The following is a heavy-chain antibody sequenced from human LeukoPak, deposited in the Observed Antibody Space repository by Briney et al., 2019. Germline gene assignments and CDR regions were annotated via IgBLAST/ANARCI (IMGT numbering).Heavy chain of an antibody. CDR1: GFSFSDYS. Sequence: PGGSLRLSCAASGFSFSDYSINWFRQAPGKGLEWVSYITGTSSTIYYADSMKGRFTVSRDNAKNSLFLHMNSLRAEDTAVYYCAGVKGPQIRGSYCDYWGQGTLVTVSS. D-gene: IGHD3-10*01. CDR3: AGVKGPQIRGSYCDY. V-gene: IGHV3-48*01. CDR2: ITGTSSTI. J-gene: IGHJ4*02.